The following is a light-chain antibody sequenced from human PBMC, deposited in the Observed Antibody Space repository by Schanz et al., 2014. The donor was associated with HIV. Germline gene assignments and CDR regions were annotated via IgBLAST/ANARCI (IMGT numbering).Light chain of an antibody. CDR1: RSDIGNYDF. Sequence: QSALTQPPSASGSPGQSVTISCTGTRSDIGNYDFVSWYQQYPGKAPRLIIHEVSKRPSGVPDRLSGSKSGNTASLTISGLQAEDEAVYYCCSYAGSYTWVFGGGTKLTVL. CDR3: CSYAGSYTWV. CDR2: EVS. V-gene: IGLV2-8*01. J-gene: IGLJ3*02.